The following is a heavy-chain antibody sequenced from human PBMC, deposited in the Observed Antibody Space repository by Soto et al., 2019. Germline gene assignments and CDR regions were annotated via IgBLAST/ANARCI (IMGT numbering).Heavy chain of an antibody. D-gene: IGHD2-15*01. CDR1: GGTFSSYA. CDR3: ARDCSGGSCYGPTAIDY. CDR2: IIPIFGTA. J-gene: IGHJ4*02. Sequence: QVQLVQSGAEVKKPGSSVKVSCKASGGTFSSYAISWVRQAPGQGLEWMGGIIPIFGTANYAQKFQGRVTITADESPSTAYLELSSLRSEDTAVYYCARDCSGGSCYGPTAIDYWGQGTLVTVSS. V-gene: IGHV1-69*12.